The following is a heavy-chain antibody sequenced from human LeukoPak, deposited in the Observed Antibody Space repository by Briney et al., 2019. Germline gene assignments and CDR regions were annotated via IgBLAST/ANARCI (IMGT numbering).Heavy chain of an antibody. V-gene: IGHV4-34*01. J-gene: IGHJ6*04. CDR1: GGSFSGYY. CDR3: ARGRKRMDV. CDR2: IKHSEGT. Sequence: SETLSLTCAVYGGSFSGYYWSWIRQPPGKGLEWIGEIKHSEGTNYNPSLKSRVTISVDTSKNQFSLKLSSVTAADTAVYYCARGRKRMDVWGKGTTVTVSS.